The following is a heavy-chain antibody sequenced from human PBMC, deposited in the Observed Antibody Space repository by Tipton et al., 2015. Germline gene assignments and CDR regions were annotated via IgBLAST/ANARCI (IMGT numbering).Heavy chain of an antibody. CDR1: GDSISSSNW. CDR3: ARDQDFVDRTYWYFDL. D-gene: IGHD3-16*02. Sequence: TLSLTCSVSGDSISSSNWWSWVRQPPGKGLEWIGEIHHGGSTNYNPSLKSRVTMSVDTSKNQFSLHLSSVTAADTAVYYCARDQDFVDRTYWYFDLWGPGTLVTVSS. CDR2: IHHGGST. V-gene: IGHV4-4*02. J-gene: IGHJ2*01.